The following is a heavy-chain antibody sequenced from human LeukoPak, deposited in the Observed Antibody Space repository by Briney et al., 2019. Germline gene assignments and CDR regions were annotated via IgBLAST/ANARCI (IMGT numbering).Heavy chain of an antibody. D-gene: IGHD3-10*01. CDR2: ISSNGGST. V-gene: IGHV3-64D*06. CDR1: GFTFSSYA. Sequence: PGGSLRLSCSASGFTFSSYAMHWVRQAPGKGLEYVSAISSNGGSTYYADSVKGRFTISRDNSKNTLYLQMSSLRAEDTAVYYCVKDLPISMGRGGTRRPDAFDIWGEGTMVTVSS. J-gene: IGHJ3*02. CDR3: VKDLPISMGRGGTRRPDAFDI.